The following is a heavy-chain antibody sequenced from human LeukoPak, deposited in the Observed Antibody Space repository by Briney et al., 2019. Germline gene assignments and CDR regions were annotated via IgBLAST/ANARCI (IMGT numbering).Heavy chain of an antibody. V-gene: IGHV4-59*08. CDR2: ISDIGSI. D-gene: IGHD2/OR15-2a*01. CDR3: AGHHPRNTVDF. Sequence: SETLSLTRTVSGGSISSYYWSWIRQPPGKGLEWIAYISDIGSINYNPSLKSRVTISLDTSKNQFSLKLSSVTAADAAVYYCAGHHPRNTVDFWGQGTLVTVSS. J-gene: IGHJ4*02. CDR1: GGSISSYY.